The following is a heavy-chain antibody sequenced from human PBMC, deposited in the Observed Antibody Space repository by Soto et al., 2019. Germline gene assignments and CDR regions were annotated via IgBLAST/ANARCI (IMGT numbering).Heavy chain of an antibody. J-gene: IGHJ6*02. V-gene: IGHV1-69*01. CDR3: ARAIVPAEYYSYTYGRAA. Sequence: QVQLVQSGAEVKKPGSSVKVSCKASGGTFSSYAISWVRQAPGQGLEWMGGIIPIFGTANYAQKFQGRVTITADEPTRKAYMELRSLSSKKTAVYYCARAIVPAEYYSYTYGRAAWGQGTTSPSP. CDR1: GGTFSSYA. CDR2: IIPIFGTA. D-gene: IGHD3-16*02.